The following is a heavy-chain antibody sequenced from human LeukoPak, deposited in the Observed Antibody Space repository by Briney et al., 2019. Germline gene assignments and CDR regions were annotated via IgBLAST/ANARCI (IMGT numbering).Heavy chain of an antibody. V-gene: IGHV1-18*01. D-gene: IGHD4-17*01. Sequence: ASVKVSCKASGYTFTSYGISWVRQAPGQGLEWMGWISAYNGNTNYAQKLQGRVTMTTDTSTSTAYMELRGLRSDDTAVYYCAREAPHDYGDHVAFDIWGQGTMVTVSS. CDR2: ISAYNGNT. J-gene: IGHJ3*02. CDR1: GYTFTSYG. CDR3: AREAPHDYGDHVAFDI.